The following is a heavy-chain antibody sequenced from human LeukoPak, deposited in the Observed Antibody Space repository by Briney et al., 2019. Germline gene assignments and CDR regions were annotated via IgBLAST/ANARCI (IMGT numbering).Heavy chain of an antibody. Sequence: PGRSLRLSCAASGFTFSSYEMNWVRQAPGKGLEWVSYISSSGSTIYYADSVKGRFTISRDNAKNSLYLQMNSLRAEDTAVYYCARWGYYYGSGSYYYFDYWGQGTLVTVSS. CDR2: ISSSGSTI. J-gene: IGHJ4*02. D-gene: IGHD3-10*01. CDR3: ARWGYYYGSGSYYYFDY. V-gene: IGHV3-48*03. CDR1: GFTFSSYE.